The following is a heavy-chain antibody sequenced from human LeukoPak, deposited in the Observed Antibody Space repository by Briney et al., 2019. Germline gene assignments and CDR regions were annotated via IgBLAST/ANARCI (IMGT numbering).Heavy chain of an antibody. J-gene: IGHJ4*02. CDR1: GFTFSSYA. V-gene: IGHV3-23*01. CDR3: AKDYRLAAAGGDYFDV. CDR2: ISGSGGSA. D-gene: IGHD6-13*01. Sequence: GSLRLSCAASGFTFSSYAMSWVRQTPGKGLEWVSAISGSGGSAYYADSVKGRFTISRDNSKNTLFLQMNSLRAEDTAVYYCAKDYRLAAAGGDYFDVWGQGTLVTV.